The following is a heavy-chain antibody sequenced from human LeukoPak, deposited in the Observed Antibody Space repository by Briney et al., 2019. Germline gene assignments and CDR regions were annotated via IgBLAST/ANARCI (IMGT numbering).Heavy chain of an antibody. D-gene: IGHD1-1*01. V-gene: IGHV3-23*01. CDR1: GLPLGDYA. CDR3: AKKLGLPTTTERSHQY. CDR2: LSGDSDIT. J-gene: IGHJ4*02. Sequence: GGSLRLSCTASGLPLGDYAMNWVRQAPGKGLEWLAILSGDSDITHYADSVKGRFTIFRDNSKNTPYLQMTSLRPEDTAIYYSAKKLGLPTTTERSHQYWGQGSLVTVSS.